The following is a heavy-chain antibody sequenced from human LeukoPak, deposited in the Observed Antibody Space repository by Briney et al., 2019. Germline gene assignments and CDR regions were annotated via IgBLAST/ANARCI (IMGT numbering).Heavy chain of an antibody. D-gene: IGHD3-9*01. J-gene: IGHJ6*03. CDR1: GYTFTSYG. CDR3: ARVGAQYDILTGYPPYYMDV. Sequence: ASVKVPCKASGYTFTSYGISWVRQAPGQGLEWMGWISAYNGNTNYAQKLQGRVTMTTDTSTSTAYMELRSLRSDDTAVYYCARVGAQYDILTGYPPYYMDVWGKGTTVTISS. V-gene: IGHV1-18*01. CDR2: ISAYNGNT.